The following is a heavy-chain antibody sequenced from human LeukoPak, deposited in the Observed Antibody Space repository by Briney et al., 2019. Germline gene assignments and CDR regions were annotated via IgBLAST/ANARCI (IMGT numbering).Heavy chain of an antibody. CDR1: GGSFSGYY. CDR3: ARGGGYRDY. D-gene: IGHD5-12*01. CDR2: INRSGST. J-gene: IGHJ4*02. Sequence: PSETLSLTCAVYGGSFSGYYWSWIRQPPGKGLEWIGEINRSGSTNYNPSLKSRVTISVDTSKNQFSLKLSSVTAADTAVYCWARGGGYRDYWGQGTLVTVSS. V-gene: IGHV4-34*01.